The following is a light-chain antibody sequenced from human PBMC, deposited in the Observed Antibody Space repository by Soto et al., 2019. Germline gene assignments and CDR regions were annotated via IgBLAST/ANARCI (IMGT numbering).Light chain of an antibody. V-gene: IGKV1-27*01. CDR2: GAS. CDR1: QGIGNY. J-gene: IGKJ4*01. CDR3: QKYNTAPLT. Sequence: IQVTQSPSSLSASVGDRVTITCRASQGIGNYLAWFQQKPGRVPKLLIYGASALQTGVPSRFSGSGSGTEFTLTISSLQPEDVATYYCQKYNTAPLTFGGGTKVDIK.